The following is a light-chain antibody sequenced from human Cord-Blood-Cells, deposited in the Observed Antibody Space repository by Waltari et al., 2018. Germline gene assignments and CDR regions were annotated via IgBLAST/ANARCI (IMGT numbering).Light chain of an antibody. CDR2: AAS. CDR3: QQLNSYPRT. V-gene: IGKV1-9*01. J-gene: IGKJ1*01. Sequence: DIQLPQSPSLLSASVGDSVTIPCRASQVLSSYLAWYQQKPGKAPKLLIYAASTLQSGVPSRFSGSGSGTEFTLTISSLQPEDFATYYCQQLNSYPRTFGQGTKVEIK. CDR1: QVLSSY.